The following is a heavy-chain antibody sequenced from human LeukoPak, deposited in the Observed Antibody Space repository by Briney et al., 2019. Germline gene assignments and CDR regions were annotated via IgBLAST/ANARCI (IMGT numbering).Heavy chain of an antibody. D-gene: IGHD5-18*01. J-gene: IGHJ4*02. CDR2: ISYDGSNK. Sequence: PGRSLRPSCGASGFTFSNYAMHWVRQAPGKGLEWVAVISYDGSNKYYADSVKGRFTISRDNSKNTLYLQMNSLRAEDTAVYYCARINGYSYGYNNYWGQGTLVTVSS. CDR3: ARINGYSYGYNNY. CDR1: GFTFSNYA. V-gene: IGHV3-30-3*01.